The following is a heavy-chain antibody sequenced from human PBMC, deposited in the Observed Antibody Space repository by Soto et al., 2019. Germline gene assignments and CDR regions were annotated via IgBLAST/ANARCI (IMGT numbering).Heavy chain of an antibody. Sequence: QVQLVESGGGVVQPGRSLRLSCAASGFTFSSYGMHWVRQAPGKGLEWVAVISYDGSNKYYADSVKGRFTISRDNSKNTLYLQMNSLRAEDTAVYYCAKDRRFLEWLAQGLDYWGQGTLVTVS. CDR2: ISYDGSNK. V-gene: IGHV3-30*18. CDR1: GFTFSSYG. J-gene: IGHJ4*02. D-gene: IGHD3-3*01. CDR3: AKDRRFLEWLAQGLDY.